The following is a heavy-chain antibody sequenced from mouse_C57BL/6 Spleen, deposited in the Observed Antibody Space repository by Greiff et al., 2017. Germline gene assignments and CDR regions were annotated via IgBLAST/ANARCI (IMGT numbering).Heavy chain of an antibody. CDR3: AREGVVNYGVYYAMDY. J-gene: IGHJ4*01. Sequence: VKLMESGAELARPGASVKLSCKASGYTFPSYGISWVKQRTGQGLEWIGEIYPRSGNTYYNEKFKGKATLTADKSSSTAYMGLRSLTSEDSEVYFGAREGVVNYGVYYAMDYWGQGTSVTVSS. CDR1: GYTFPSYG. D-gene: IGHD1-1*01. V-gene: IGHV1-81*01. CDR2: IYPRSGNT.